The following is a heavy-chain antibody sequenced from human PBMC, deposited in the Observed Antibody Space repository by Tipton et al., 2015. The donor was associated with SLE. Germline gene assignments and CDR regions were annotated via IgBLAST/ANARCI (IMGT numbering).Heavy chain of an antibody. CDR1: GYTFANYA. Sequence: QLVQSGAEVKKPGASVRVSCKASGYTFANYAVSWVRQAPGQGLEWMGWISAYSGITNYAQKLQGRVSMTTDSSTTTAYMDLMGLRSDDTAVYYCARVDSGGWYSVDYWGQGTLVTVSS. J-gene: IGHJ4*02. D-gene: IGHD6-19*01. V-gene: IGHV1-18*01. CDR3: ARVDSGGWYSVDY. CDR2: ISAYSGIT.